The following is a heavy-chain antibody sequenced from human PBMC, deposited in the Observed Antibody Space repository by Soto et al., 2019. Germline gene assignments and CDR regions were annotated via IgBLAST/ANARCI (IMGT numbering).Heavy chain of an antibody. CDR1: GYTFTSYD. J-gene: IGHJ6*02. V-gene: IGHV1-8*01. CDR3: ARVLMVYARPPGKYYYYYYGMDV. CDR2: MNPNSGNT. D-gene: IGHD2-8*01. Sequence: PRXSVKVSCKTSGYTFTSYDINWVRQATGQGFEWMGWMNPNSGNTGYAQKFQGRVTMTRNTSISTAYMELSSLRSEDTAVYYCARVLMVYARPPGKYYYYYYGMDVWGQGNTVTVSS.